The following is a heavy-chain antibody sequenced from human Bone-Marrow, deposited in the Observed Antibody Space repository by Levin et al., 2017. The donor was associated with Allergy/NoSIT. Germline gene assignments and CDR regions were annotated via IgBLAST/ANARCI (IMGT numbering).Heavy chain of an antibody. D-gene: IGHD3-3*01. Sequence: ASVKVSCKASGYTFTSYDINWVRQATGQGLEWMGWMNPNSGNTGYAQKFQGRVTMTRNTSISTAYMELSSLRSEDTAVYYCARAVGNYDFWSGGAYYYYGMDVWGQGTTVTVSS. CDR2: MNPNSGNT. CDR1: GYTFTSYD. J-gene: IGHJ6*02. V-gene: IGHV1-8*01. CDR3: ARAVGNYDFWSGGAYYYYGMDV.